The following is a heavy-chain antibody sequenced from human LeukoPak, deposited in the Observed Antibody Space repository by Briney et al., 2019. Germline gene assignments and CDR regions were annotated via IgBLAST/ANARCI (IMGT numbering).Heavy chain of an antibody. D-gene: IGHD2-15*01. J-gene: IGHJ4*02. CDR3: ARDPRIGYCSGGTCSFLDY. Sequence: GGSLRLSCAASGFTFSNYGMHWVRQAPGKGLEWVAVIWYDGSNKYYADSVKGRFTISRDNSMNTLYLQMNSLRAEDTAVYYCARDPRIGYCSGGTCSFLDYWGQGTLVTVSS. CDR1: GFTFSNYG. CDR2: IWYDGSNK. V-gene: IGHV3-33*01.